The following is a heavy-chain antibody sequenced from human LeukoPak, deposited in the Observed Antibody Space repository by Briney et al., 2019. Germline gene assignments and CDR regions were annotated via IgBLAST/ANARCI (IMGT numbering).Heavy chain of an antibody. CDR3: AKGGDYVWGSYRTTYYFDY. D-gene: IGHD3-16*02. J-gene: IGHJ4*02. Sequence: GGSLRLSCAASGFTFSSYAISWVRQAPGKGLEWVSAISGSGGSTYYADSVKGRFTISRDNSKNTLYLQMNGLRAEDTAVYYCAKGGDYVWGSYRTTYYFDYWGQGTLVTVSS. CDR1: GFTFSSYA. V-gene: IGHV3-23*01. CDR2: ISGSGGST.